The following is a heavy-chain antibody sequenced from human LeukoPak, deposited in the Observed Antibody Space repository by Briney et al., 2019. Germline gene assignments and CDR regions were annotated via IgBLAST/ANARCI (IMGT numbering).Heavy chain of an antibody. J-gene: IGHJ4*02. V-gene: IGHV4-4*02. D-gene: IGHD1-14*01. Sequence: SETLSLTCAVSGGSISTTNWWGWVRQPPGKGLEWIGEIYHSGGTNYSPSLKSRVTISVDKSKNQFSLKLNSATAADTAVYYCARGMTGNWYYFDYWGQGTLVTVSS. CDR1: GGSISTTNW. CDR3: ARGMTGNWYYFDY. CDR2: IYHSGGT.